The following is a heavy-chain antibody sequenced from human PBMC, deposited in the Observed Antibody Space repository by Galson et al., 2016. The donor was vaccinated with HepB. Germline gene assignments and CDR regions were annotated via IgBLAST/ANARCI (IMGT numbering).Heavy chain of an antibody. V-gene: IGHV3-21*06. CDR3: ARERGPGWFGGVSGAFDL. CDR1: GFTFSSHS. D-gene: IGHD3-10*01. Sequence: SLRLSCATSGFTFSSHSMNWVRQAPGKGLEWVASISSSGNYIYYADSMKGRFTISRDSAKNSLYLQMKSLRVEDTAVYYCARERGPGWFGGVSGAFDLWGQGTSVIVSS. CDR2: ISSSGNYI. J-gene: IGHJ3*01.